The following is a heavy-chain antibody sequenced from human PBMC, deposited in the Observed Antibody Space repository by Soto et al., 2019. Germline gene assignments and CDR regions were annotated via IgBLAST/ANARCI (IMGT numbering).Heavy chain of an antibody. D-gene: IGHD3-3*02. V-gene: IGHV3-48*03. J-gene: IGHJ4*02. CDR2: ISLSVSTI. Sequence: EVQLVESGGGLLQPGGSLRLSCAASGFAFSNYEMNWVRQAPGKGLEWVSYISLSVSTIYYADSVKGRFTISRDDAKNSLYLQMDSLRADDTAVYYCARESFSASPNFFDYWGQGTLVTVSS. CDR3: ARESFSASPNFFDY. CDR1: GFAFSNYE.